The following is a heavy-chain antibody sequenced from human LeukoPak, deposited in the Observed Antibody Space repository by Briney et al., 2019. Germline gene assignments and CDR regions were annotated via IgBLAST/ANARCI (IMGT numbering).Heavy chain of an antibody. CDR2: IRSKSNTYAT. D-gene: IGHD3/OR15-3a*01. CDR1: GFTFSGSS. V-gene: IGHV3-73*01. Sequence: GGSLKLSCAASGFTFSGSSIHWVRQASGKGLEWVGRIRSKSNTYATAYAASVKGRFTISRDDSKNTAYLQMNSLKTEDTAVYYCTSSPEAEYFQHWGQGTLVTVSS. J-gene: IGHJ1*01. CDR3: TSSPEAEYFQH.